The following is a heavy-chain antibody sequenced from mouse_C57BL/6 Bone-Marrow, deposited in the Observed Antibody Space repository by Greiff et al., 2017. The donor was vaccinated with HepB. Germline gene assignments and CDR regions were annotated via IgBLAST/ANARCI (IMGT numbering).Heavy chain of an antibody. J-gene: IGHJ4*01. V-gene: IGHV1-76*01. CDR3: ARTPYDYYDDMDY. CDR1: GYTFTDYY. CDR2: IYTGSGNT. Sequence: QVQLKQSGAELVRPGASVKLSCTASGYTFTDYYINWVKQRPGQGLEWIARIYTGSGNTYYNEQFKGKATLTADKSSSTGYMQLSSLTSEASAVYFCARTPYDYYDDMDYWGQGTSVTVSS. D-gene: IGHD2-4*01.